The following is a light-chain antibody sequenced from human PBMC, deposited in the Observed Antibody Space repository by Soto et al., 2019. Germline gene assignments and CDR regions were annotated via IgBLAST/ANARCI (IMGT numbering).Light chain of an antibody. CDR2: GAS. J-gene: IGKJ1*01. V-gene: IGKV3-15*01. CDR1: QTINNN. Sequence: VMTQAPATLSVSPGERATLSCRTSQTINNNVAWYQLKDGQVPRLLIYGASHRAADVPARFSGGGSGTEFTLTISSLQSEDFAEYHCQQYNNWPQTFGQGTKVDIK. CDR3: QQYNNWPQT.